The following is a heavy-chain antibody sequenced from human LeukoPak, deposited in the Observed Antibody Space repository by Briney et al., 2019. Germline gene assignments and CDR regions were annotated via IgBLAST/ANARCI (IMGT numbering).Heavy chain of an antibody. CDR2: ISSSSNII. J-gene: IGHJ4*02. CDR1: GFTFSNYN. Sequence: GGSLRLSCAASGFTFSNYNMNWVRQPPGKGLQWVSYISSSSNIIYYADSVKGRFTISRDNAKNSLFLQLNSLRAEDTAVYYCARDFAREFTIDYWGQGTLVTVSS. D-gene: IGHD3-10*01. CDR3: ARDFAREFTIDY. V-gene: IGHV3-48*01.